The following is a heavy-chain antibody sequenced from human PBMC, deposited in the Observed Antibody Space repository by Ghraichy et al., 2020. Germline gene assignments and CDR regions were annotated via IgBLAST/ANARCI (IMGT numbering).Heavy chain of an antibody. Sequence: SETLSLTCTVSGGSISSYYWSWIRQPPGKGLEWIGYIYYSGSTNYNPSLKSRVTISVDTSKNQFSLKLSSVTAADTAVYYCARHGSSTVSSGYDFPRSDAFDIWGQGTMVTVSS. CDR3: ARHGSSTVSSGYDFPRSDAFDI. D-gene: IGHD5-12*01. J-gene: IGHJ3*02. CDR1: GGSISSYY. V-gene: IGHV4-59*08. CDR2: IYYSGST.